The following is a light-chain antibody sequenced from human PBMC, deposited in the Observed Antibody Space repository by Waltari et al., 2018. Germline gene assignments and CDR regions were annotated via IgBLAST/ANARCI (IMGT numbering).Light chain of an antibody. J-gene: IGKJ2*01. CDR1: QGIYNS. CDR2: AAS. CDR3: QQYYSTTPYT. V-gene: IGKV1-NL1*01. Sequence: DIQMTQSPSSLSASVGDRVTITCRASQGIYNSLAWYQQKPGKAPKLLLFAASRLESGVPSRFSGSGSGTDYTLSISSLQPEDFATYYCQQYYSTTPYTFGQGTK.